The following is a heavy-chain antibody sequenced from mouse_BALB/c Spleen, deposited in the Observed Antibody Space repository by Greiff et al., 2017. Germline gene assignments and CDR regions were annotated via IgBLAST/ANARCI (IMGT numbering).Heavy chain of an antibody. CDR3: ARQGVTTATPWFAY. Sequence: DVMLVESGGGLVKPGGSLKLSCAASGFAFSSYDMSWVRQTPEKRLEWVAYISSGGGSTYYPDTVKGRFTISRDNAKNTLYLQMSRLKSGDTAMYYCARQGVTTATPWFAYWGQGTLVTVSA. D-gene: IGHD1-2*01. V-gene: IGHV5-12-1*01. CDR2: ISSGGGST. J-gene: IGHJ3*01. CDR1: GFAFSSYD.